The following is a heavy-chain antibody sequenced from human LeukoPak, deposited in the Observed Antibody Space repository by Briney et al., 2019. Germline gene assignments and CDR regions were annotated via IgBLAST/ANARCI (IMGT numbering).Heavy chain of an antibody. D-gene: IGHD6-6*01. CDR1: GFTFNNYA. J-gene: IGHJ4*02. Sequence: GGSLRLSCAASGFTFNNYAMTWVRQAPGKGLEWVSGISGSGGSTYYADSVKGRFTISRDNSKNTLFLRMNSLRAEDTAVYYCAKDRTWESTSSPTFDYWGQGTLVTVSS. V-gene: IGHV3-23*01. CDR2: ISGSGGST. CDR3: AKDRTWESTSSPTFDY.